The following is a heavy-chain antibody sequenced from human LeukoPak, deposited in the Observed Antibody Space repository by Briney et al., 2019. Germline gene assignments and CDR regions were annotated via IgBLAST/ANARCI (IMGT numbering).Heavy chain of an antibody. CDR2: ISVDGESA. D-gene: IGHD6-19*01. CDR1: GSSACTSG. J-gene: IGHJ4*02. V-gene: IGHV3-23*01. CDR3: AQGVGSGWYPH. Sequence: RGSPGLSRTVPGSSACTSGISWGPQAQGKGLQTISAISVDGESAYYADSVKGRFTISRDNSKNTLYLQMNSLRVEDTAVYYCAQGVGSGWYPHWGQGSLVSVSS.